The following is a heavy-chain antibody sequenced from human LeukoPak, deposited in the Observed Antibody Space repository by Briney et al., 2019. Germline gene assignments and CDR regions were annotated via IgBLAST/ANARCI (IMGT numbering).Heavy chain of an antibody. V-gene: IGHV3-23*01. CDR3: AKAAVPGTKYYFDS. J-gene: IGHJ4*02. Sequence: GGSLRFSCAASGFTFSSYAMGWVRQAPGKGLEWVSSISGSGSSTYYADSVKGRFTISRDSSKDTLYLQMNTLRAEDTALYYCAKAAVPGTKYYFDSWGQGTLVTVSS. CDR1: GFTFSSYA. CDR2: ISGSGSST. D-gene: IGHD2-8*01.